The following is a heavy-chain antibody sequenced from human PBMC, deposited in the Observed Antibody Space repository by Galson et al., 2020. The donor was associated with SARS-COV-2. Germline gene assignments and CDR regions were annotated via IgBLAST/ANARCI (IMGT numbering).Heavy chain of an antibody. CDR2: INVGGSS. D-gene: IGHD3-16*01. J-gene: IGHJ6*03. CDR1: GGYFSGYS. CDR3: ARGHRGVVPSPVLGLGPFYSYYYMDV. V-gene: IGHV4-34*01. Sequence: SETLSLTCAVYGGYFSGYSWTWIRQPPGKGLEWIGEINVGGSSNYSPSLRTRVTVSVETSKNQFSLKLRSVTAADTALYFCARGHRGVVPSPVLGLGPFYSYYYMDVWAKGTTVTVSS.